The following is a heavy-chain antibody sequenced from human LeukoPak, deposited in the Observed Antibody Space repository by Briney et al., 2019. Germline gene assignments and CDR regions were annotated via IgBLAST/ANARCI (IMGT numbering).Heavy chain of an antibody. D-gene: IGHD2/OR15-2a*01. J-gene: IGHJ4*02. CDR2: INPHSGAT. V-gene: IGHV1-2*02. CDR1: GYTFTAYY. CDR3: ARVGFANSFDS. Sequence: VSVKVSCKASGYTFTAYYMHWVRQAPGQGLEWMGWINPHSGATNYAQKLQGRVTMTRDTSISTAYMELSRLKSDDTAMYYCARVGFANSFDSWGQGTLVTVSS.